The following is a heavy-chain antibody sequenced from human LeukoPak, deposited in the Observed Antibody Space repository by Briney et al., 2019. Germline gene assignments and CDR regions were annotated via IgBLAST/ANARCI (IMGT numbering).Heavy chain of an antibody. CDR3: ARDRSTTHFDY. J-gene: IGHJ4*02. Sequence: GGSLRLSCAASGFTFSSYGMHWVRQAPGKGPEWVAMIWYDGSNTYYADSVKGRFTISRDNSKNTLFLQMDSLRAEDTAVYYCARDRSTTHFDYWGQGTLVTVSS. CDR2: IWYDGSNT. V-gene: IGHV3-33*01. D-gene: IGHD5/OR15-5a*01. CDR1: GFTFSSYG.